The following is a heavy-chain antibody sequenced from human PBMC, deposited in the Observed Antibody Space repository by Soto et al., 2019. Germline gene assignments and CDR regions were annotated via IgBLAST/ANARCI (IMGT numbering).Heavy chain of an antibody. CDR3: ARSIQLWFHYYYYGMDV. CDR2: INHSGST. CDR1: GGSFSGYY. J-gene: IGHJ6*02. Sequence: ETLSLTCAVYGGSFSGYYWSWIRQPPGKGLEWIGEINHSGSTNYNPSLKSRVTISVDTSKNQFSLKLSSVTAADTAVYYCARSIQLWFHYYYYGMDVWGQGTTVTVSS. V-gene: IGHV4-34*01. D-gene: IGHD5-18*01.